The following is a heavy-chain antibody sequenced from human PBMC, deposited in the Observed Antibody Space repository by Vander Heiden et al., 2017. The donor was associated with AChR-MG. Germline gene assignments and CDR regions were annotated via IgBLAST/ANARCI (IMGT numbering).Heavy chain of an antibody. V-gene: IGHV1-8*01. J-gene: IGHJ4*02. Sequence: QVQLVQSGAEVKKPGASVKVSCKASGYTFPSYDINWVRQATGQGLEWMGWMNPNSGNTGYAQKFQGRVTMTRNTSISTAYMELSSLRSEDTAVYYCARGNGATGRTSTHFDYWGQGTLVTVSS. CDR3: ARGNGATGRTSTHFDY. CDR2: MNPNSGNT. CDR1: GYTFPSYD. D-gene: IGHD1-26*01.